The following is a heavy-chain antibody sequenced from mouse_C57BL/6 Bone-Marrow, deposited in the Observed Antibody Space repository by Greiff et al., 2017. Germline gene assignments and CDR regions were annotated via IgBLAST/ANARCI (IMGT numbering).Heavy chain of an antibody. CDR3: ARDPIF. CDR1: GFTFSSYA. D-gene: IGHD6-5*01. J-gene: IGHJ2*01. CDR2: ISDGGSYT. Sequence: EVHLVESGGGLVKPGGSLKLSCAASGFTFSSYAMSWVRQTPEKRLEWVATISDGGSYTYYPDNVKGRFTISRDNAKNNLYLQMSHLKSEDTAMYYCARDPIFWGQGTTLTVSS. V-gene: IGHV5-4*01.